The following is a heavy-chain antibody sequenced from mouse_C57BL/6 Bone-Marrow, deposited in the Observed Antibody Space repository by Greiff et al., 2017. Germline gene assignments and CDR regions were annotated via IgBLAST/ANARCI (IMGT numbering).Heavy chain of an antibody. D-gene: IGHD1-1*01. CDR1: GFNIKDYY. J-gene: IGHJ4*01. Sequence: EVKLQESGAELVKPGASVKLSCTASGFNIKDYYMHWVKQRTEQGLEWIGRIDPEDGETKYAPKFQGKATITADTSSNTAYLQLSSLTSEDTAVYYCASPLLLHHYYAMDYWGQGTSVTVSS. CDR2: IDPEDGET. V-gene: IGHV14-2*01. CDR3: ASPLLLHHYYAMDY.